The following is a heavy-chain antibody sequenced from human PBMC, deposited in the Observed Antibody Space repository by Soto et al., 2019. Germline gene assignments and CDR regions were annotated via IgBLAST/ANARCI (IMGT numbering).Heavy chain of an antibody. CDR3: ARGYSSGPGVY. D-gene: IGHD6-19*01. CDR1: GFTFSSYW. V-gene: IGHV3-74*01. Sequence: EVQLVESGGGSVQPGGSLRLSCAASGFTFSSYWMHWVRQAPGKGLVWVSRINSDDITTSDADSVKGRFTISRDNAKNTLYLQINSLTPEDTAVYYCARGYSSGPGVYWGQGTLVTVSS. CDR2: INSDDITT. J-gene: IGHJ4*02.